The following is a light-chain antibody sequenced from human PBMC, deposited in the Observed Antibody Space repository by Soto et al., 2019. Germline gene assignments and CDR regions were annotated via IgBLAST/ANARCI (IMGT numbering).Light chain of an antibody. J-gene: IGLJ2*01. V-gene: IGLV2-14*01. Sequence: QSALTQPASVSGSPGQSITISCTGSRSDVGYYNYVSWYQQHPGKAPKLIIYDVSNRPSGVSNRFSGSKSANTASLTISGLKAEDEADYYCSSYSDSSTLFGGGTKLTVL. CDR1: RSDVGYYNY. CDR2: DVS. CDR3: SSYSDSSTL.